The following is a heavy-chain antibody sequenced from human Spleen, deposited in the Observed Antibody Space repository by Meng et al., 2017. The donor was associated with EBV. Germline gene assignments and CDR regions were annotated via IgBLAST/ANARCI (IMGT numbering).Heavy chain of an antibody. V-gene: IGHV2-5*02. D-gene: IGHD3-22*01. J-gene: IGHJ4*02. CDR2: IYWDDDQ. CDR3: AHRDRGFDN. CDR1: GFSLSASGVG. Sequence: HITLKESGPTLVKPTQTLTLTCSFSGFSLSASGVGVAWFRQSSGKALELVALIYWDDDQRYSPSLKSRLSITKDIPKNQVVLTMTNMDPADTATYYCAHRDRGFDNWGQGILVTVSS.